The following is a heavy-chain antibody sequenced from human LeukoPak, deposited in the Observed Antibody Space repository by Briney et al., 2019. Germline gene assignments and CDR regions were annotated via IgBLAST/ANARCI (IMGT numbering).Heavy chain of an antibody. CDR2: IIPIFGTA. J-gene: IGHJ4*02. V-gene: IGHV1-69*06. Sequence: GASVKVSCKASGGTFSSYAISWVRQAPGQGLEWMGGIIPIFGTANYAQKFQGRVTITADKSTSTAYMELSSLRSKDTAVYYCARDPGYSSSWYFDYAFDYWGQGTLVTVSS. CDR3: ARDPGYSSSWYFDYAFDY. D-gene: IGHD6-13*01. CDR1: GGTFSSYA.